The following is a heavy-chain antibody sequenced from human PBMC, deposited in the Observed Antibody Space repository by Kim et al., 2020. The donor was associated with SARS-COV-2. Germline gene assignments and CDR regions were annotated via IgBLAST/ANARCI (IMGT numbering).Heavy chain of an antibody. J-gene: IGHJ4*02. CDR1: GYTFTSYA. D-gene: IGHD3-9*01. CDR2: INAGNGNT. V-gene: IGHV1-3*01. CDR3: ARDSNYDILTGYYGTHGPYGHFDY. Sequence: ASVKVSCKASGYTFTSYAMHWVRQAPGQRLEWMGWINAGNGNTKYSQKFQGRVTITRDTSASTAYMELSSLRSEDTAVYYCARDSNYDILTGYYGTHGPYGHFDYWGQGTLVTVSS.